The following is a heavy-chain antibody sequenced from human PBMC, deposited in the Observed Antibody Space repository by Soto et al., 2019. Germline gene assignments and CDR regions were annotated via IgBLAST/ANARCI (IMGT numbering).Heavy chain of an antibody. D-gene: IGHD3-10*02. V-gene: IGHV3-48*03. CDR1: GFTFSRYE. CDR3: ARDQFMFYGMDV. J-gene: IGHJ6*02. CDR2: ISSDGSTI. Sequence: PWWSLRLSCAASGFTFSRYEMNWFRQAPGKGLEWVSYISSDGSTIYYADSMKGRLTISRDNAKNSVYLQMNNLRVEDTAVYYCARDQFMFYGMDVWGQGTTVTVSS.